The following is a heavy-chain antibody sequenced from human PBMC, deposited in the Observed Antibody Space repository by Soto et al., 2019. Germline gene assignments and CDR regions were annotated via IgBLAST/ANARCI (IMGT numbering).Heavy chain of an antibody. Sequence: SVKVSCKASGFTFTSSAVQWVRQARGQRLEWIGWIVVGSGNTNYAQKFQERVTITRDMSTSTAYMELSSLRSEDTAVYYCAPVARYYDSSGYYSYGMYVWRQGPTVTVSS. D-gene: IGHD3-22*01. CDR1: GFTFTSSA. J-gene: IGHJ6*02. CDR2: IVVGSGNT. CDR3: APVARYYDSSGYYSYGMYV. V-gene: IGHV1-58*01.